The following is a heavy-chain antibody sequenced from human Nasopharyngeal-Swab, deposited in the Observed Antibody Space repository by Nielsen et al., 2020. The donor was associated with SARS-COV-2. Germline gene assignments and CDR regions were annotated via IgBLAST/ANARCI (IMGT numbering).Heavy chain of an antibody. V-gene: IGHV1-2*06. D-gene: IGHD3-3*01. CDR1: GYCFAGYY. CDR2: INTKSGGT. J-gene: IGHJ4*02. CDR3: TRDRGSGYFDS. Sequence: ASVKVSCKASGYCFAGYYMHWVRQAPGQGLEWMGRINTKSGGTDYAQKLQGRVTMTGDTSISTAYMELSRVRSDDTAMYYCTRDRGSGYFDSWGQGTLVIVSS.